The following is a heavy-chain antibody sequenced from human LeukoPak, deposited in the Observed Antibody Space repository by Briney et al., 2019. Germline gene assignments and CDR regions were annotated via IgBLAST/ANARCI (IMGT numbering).Heavy chain of an antibody. V-gene: IGHV3-64D*09. CDR1: GFTFSSYA. D-gene: IGHD4-17*01. CDR3: ARYGDYGY. Sequence: GGSLRLSCSASGFTFSSYAMHWVRQAPGKGLEYVSATSSNGGSTYYADSVKGRFTISRDNSKNTLYLQMSSLRAEDTAVYYCARYGDYGYWGQGTLVTVSS. CDR2: TSSNGGST. J-gene: IGHJ4*02.